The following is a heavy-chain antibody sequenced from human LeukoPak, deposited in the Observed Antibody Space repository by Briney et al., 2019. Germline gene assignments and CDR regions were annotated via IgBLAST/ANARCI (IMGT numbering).Heavy chain of an antibody. V-gene: IGHV3-74*01. J-gene: IGHJ5*01. CDR1: GFTFSSYW. CDR3: ARAVTYFYGSVTYDWFES. D-gene: IGHD3-10*01. Sequence: GGSLRLSCAASGFTFSSYWMHWVRQTPGKGLIWVSRIESNGLTLYADSVRDRFTISRDNAKNTVYLQMNSLRADDTATYYCARAVTYFYGSVTYDWFESWGQGTLVTVSS. CDR2: IESNGLT.